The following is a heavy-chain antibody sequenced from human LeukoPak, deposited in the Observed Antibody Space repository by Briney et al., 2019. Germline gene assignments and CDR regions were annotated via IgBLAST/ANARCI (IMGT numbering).Heavy chain of an antibody. CDR1: GFTFSSYT. CDR3: AKDGEGIAARLTYYYGMDV. Sequence: GGSLRLSCAASGFTFSSYTMSWVRQAPGKGLEWVSTITTSDGNTYYADSVKGRFTVSRDNSKNTLYLQMNSLRAEDTAVYYCAKDGEGIAARLTYYYGMDVWGQGTTVTVSS. CDR2: ITTSDGNT. V-gene: IGHV3-23*01. D-gene: IGHD6-6*01. J-gene: IGHJ6*02.